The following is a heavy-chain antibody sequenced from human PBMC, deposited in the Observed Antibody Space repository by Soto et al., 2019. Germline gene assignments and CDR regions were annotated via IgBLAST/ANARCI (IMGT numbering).Heavy chain of an antibody. D-gene: IGHD6-19*01. V-gene: IGHV3-23*01. CDR1: GFTFSSYA. J-gene: IGHJ6*02. CDR2: ISGSGGST. CDR3: AKLINSYSRGWGYGYGMDV. Sequence: GGSLRLSCAASGFTFSSYAMSWVRQAPGKGLEWVSAISGSGGSTYYADSVKGRFTISRDNSKNTLYLQMNSLRAEDTAVYYCAKLINSYSRGWGYGYGMDVWGQGTTVTVSS.